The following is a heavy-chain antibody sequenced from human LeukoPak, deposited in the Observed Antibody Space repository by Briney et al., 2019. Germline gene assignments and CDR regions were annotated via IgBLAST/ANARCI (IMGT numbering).Heavy chain of an antibody. J-gene: IGHJ4*02. CDR1: GFTFSSYS. D-gene: IGHD3-22*01. Sequence: GGSLRLSCAASGFTFSSYSMNWVRQAPGKGLEWVSSISSSSSYIYYADSVKGRFTISRDNAKNSLYLQINSLRAEDTAVYYCARDALKYYYDSSGYFDYWGQGTLVTVSS. CDR3: ARDALKYYYDSSGYFDY. V-gene: IGHV3-21*01. CDR2: ISSSSSYI.